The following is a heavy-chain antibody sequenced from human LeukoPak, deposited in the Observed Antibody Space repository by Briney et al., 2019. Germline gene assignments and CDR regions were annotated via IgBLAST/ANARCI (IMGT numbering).Heavy chain of an antibody. Sequence: ASVKVPCKASGYTFTSYAMHWVRQAPGQRLEWMGWINAGNGNTKYSQKFQGRVTITRDTSASTAYMELSSLRSEDTAVYYCARDTYYYDSSGPPKAEYFQHWGQGTLVTVSS. D-gene: IGHD3-22*01. CDR3: ARDTYYYDSSGPPKAEYFQH. V-gene: IGHV1-3*01. J-gene: IGHJ1*01. CDR1: GYTFTSYA. CDR2: INAGNGNT.